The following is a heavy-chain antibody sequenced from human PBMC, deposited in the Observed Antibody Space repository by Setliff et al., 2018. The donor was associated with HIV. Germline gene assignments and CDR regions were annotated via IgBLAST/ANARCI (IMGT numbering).Heavy chain of an antibody. CDR1: GASISSYY. V-gene: IGHV4-59*01. Sequence: PSETLSLTCKVSGASISSYYWSWVRQPPGKGLEWIGYIYNSGYSNSKPSLKSRVTMSLDTSKNQFSLELTSVTAADTAVYFCARGDGYRSNDAYYDTGMDVRGQGITVTVSS. D-gene: IGHD5-12*01. J-gene: IGHJ6*02. CDR2: IYNSGYS. CDR3: ARGDGYRSNDAYYDTGMDV.